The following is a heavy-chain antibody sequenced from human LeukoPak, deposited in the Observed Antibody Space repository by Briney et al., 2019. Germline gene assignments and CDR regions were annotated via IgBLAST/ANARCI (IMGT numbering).Heavy chain of an antibody. D-gene: IGHD5-24*01. CDR2: IHYTGST. CDR1: GASISSSSYY. V-gene: IGHV4-39*01. CDR3: ARGGQEGYNYPYFDS. Sequence: SETLSLTCSVSGASISSSSYYWGWIRQPPGKGLGWIGSIHYTGSTYYNPSLKSRVTISVDTSKNQFSLKLSSVTAADTAVYYCARGGQEGYNYPYFDSWDQGTLVTVSS. J-gene: IGHJ4*02.